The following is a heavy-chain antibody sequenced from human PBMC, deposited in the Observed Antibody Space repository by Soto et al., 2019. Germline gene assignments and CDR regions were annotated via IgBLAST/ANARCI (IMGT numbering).Heavy chain of an antibody. D-gene: IGHD4-4*01. J-gene: IGHJ5*02. V-gene: IGHV1-3*01. CDR3: ARYKSPTVTHNWFDP. CDR1: GYTFTSYA. Sequence: GASVKVSCKASGYTFTSYAMHWVRQAPGQRLEWMGWINAGNGNTKYSQKFQGRVTITRDTSASTAYMELSSLRSEDTAVYYCARYKSPTVTHNWFDPWGQGTLVTVSS. CDR2: INAGNGNT.